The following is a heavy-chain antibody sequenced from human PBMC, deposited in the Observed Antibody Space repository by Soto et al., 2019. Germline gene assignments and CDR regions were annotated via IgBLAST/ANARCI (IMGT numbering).Heavy chain of an antibody. CDR1: GGSISSYY. J-gene: IGHJ6*03. V-gene: IGHV4-59*08. CDR3: ASNTYMTTGEYYYMDV. D-gene: IGHD4-17*01. Sequence: SETLSLTCTVSGGSISSYYWSWIRQPPGKGLEWIGYIYYSGSTNYNPSLKSRVTISVDTSKNQFSLKLSSVTAADTAVYYCASNTYMTTGEYYYMDVWGKGTTVTVSS. CDR2: IYYSGST.